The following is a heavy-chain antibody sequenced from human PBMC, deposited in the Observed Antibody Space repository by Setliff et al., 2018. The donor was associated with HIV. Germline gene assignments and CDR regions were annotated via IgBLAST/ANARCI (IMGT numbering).Heavy chain of an antibody. D-gene: IGHD4-17*01. J-gene: IGHJ5*02. CDR3: ARRETTVTLANWFDP. V-gene: IGHV4-39*01. CDR1: GGSLSDHY. CDR2: IYYSGNT. Sequence: SETLSLTCAVYGGSLSDHYWGWIRQPPGKGLEWIGNIYYSGNTYYNPSLKSRVTISVAMSKNQFSLKLSSVTAADTAVYYCARRETTVTLANWFDPWGQGTLVTVSS.